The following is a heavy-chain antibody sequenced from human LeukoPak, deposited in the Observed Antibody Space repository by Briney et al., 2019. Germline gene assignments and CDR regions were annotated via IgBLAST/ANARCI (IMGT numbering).Heavy chain of an antibody. CDR2: ISGDGSNT. V-gene: IGHV3-74*01. J-gene: IGHJ4*02. CDR3: ARPNSQKN. D-gene: IGHD2-21*01. Sequence: GGSLRLSCVASGFSFNTYWMHWVRQAPGKGLVWVSRISGDGSNTTYADSVKGRFTISRDNAKNTVYLQMNSLRAEDTAVYYCARPNSQKNWGRGPLVPVPS. CDR1: GFSFNTYW.